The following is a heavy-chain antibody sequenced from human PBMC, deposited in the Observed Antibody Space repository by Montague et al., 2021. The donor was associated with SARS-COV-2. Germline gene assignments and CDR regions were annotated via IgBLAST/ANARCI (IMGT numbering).Heavy chain of an antibody. D-gene: IGHD4-23*01. CDR1: VGSISGYY. CDR3: ARADYGGNRYWYFDL. CDR2: INHTGST. V-gene: IGHV4-34*01. J-gene: IGHJ2*01. Sequence: SETLSLTCAVYVGSISGYYWSWIRQSPGKGLEWIGEINHTGSTMYNPSLKSRVTISVDTSKNQISLKLSSVSAADTAVYYCARADYGGNRYWYFDLWGRGTLVTVSS.